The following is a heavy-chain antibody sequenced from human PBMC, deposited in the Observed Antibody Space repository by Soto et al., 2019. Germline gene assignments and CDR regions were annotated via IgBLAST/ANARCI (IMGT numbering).Heavy chain of an antibody. V-gene: IGHV1-3*01. Sequence: ASVKVSCKASGYTLTKYALHWVRQAPGQRLEWMGWINAGNGNTKYSQKFQGRVTITRDTSASTSYMQLSSLRSEDTAVYYYARGAGYCSGGTCYRWLEPWGQGTLVTVSS. CDR2: INAGNGNT. J-gene: IGHJ5*02. CDR1: GYTLTKYA. CDR3: ARGAGYCSGGTCYRWLEP. D-gene: IGHD2-15*01.